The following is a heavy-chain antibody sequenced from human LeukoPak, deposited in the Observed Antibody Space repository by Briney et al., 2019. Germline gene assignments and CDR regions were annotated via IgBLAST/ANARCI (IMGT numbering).Heavy chain of an antibody. CDR1: GYSISSGYY. J-gene: IGHJ4*02. D-gene: IGHD5-18*01. Sequence: KPSETLSLTCAVSGYSISSGYYWGWIRQPPGKGLEWIGSIYHSGSTYYNPSLKSRVTISVDTSKNQFSLKLNSMTAADTAVYYCARKASHFSYGLRAIDYWGQGNLVTVSS. V-gene: IGHV4-38-2*01. CDR3: ARKASHFSYGLRAIDY. CDR2: IYHSGST.